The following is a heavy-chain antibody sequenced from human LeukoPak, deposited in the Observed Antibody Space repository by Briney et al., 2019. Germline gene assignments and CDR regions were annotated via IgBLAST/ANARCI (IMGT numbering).Heavy chain of an antibody. CDR2: IKQDGSEK. CDR3: ARDTQLLWFGELLDPGRFGFDP. V-gene: IGHV3-7*01. CDR1: GFTFSSYW. Sequence: PGGSLRLSCAASGFTFSSYWMSWVRQAPGKGLEWVANIKQDGSEKYYVDSVKGRFTISRDNAKNSLYLQMNSLRAEDTAVYYCARDTQLLWFGELLDPGRFGFDPWGQGTLVTVSS. D-gene: IGHD3-10*01. J-gene: IGHJ5*02.